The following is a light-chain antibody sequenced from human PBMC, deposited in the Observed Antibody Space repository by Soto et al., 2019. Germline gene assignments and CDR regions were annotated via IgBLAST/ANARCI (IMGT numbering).Light chain of an antibody. CDR3: SSYTSTNSWV. V-gene: IGLV2-14*01. Sequence: QSALTQSASVSGSPGPSITISCTGTSSDVGGYNYVSWYQQHPGKAPKLIIYDVSNRPSGVSTRFSGSKSGNTASLTISGLQAEDEADYSCSSYTSTNSWVFGGGTKLTVL. CDR1: SSDVGGYNY. J-gene: IGLJ3*02. CDR2: DVS.